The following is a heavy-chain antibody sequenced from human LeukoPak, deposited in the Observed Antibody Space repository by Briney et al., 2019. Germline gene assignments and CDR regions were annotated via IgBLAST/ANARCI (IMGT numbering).Heavy chain of an antibody. CDR2: IYPGDSDT. J-gene: IGHJ5*02. CDR1: GYSFTSYW. CDR3: ARHTSSGWTQVSWFDP. V-gene: IGHV5-51*01. Sequence: PGESLKISCKGSGYSFTSYWIGWVRQMPGKGLEWMGIIYPGDSDTRYSPSFQGQVTISADKSISTAYLQWSSLKASDTAMYYCARHTSSGWTQVSWFDPWGQGTLVTVSS. D-gene: IGHD6-19*01.